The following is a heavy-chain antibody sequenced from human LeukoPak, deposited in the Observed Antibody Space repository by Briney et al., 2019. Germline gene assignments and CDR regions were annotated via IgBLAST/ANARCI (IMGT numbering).Heavy chain of an antibody. J-gene: IGHJ4*02. CDR2: MNPNSGNT. Sequence: ASVKVSCKASGYTFTSYDINWVRQATGQGLEWMGWMNPNSGNTGYAQKFQGRVTMTRNTSISTAYMELSSLRSEDTAVYYCARGHKEPRSGRLGFYFDYWGQGTLVTVSS. V-gene: IGHV1-8*01. D-gene: IGHD6-19*01. CDR3: ARGHKEPRSGRLGFYFDY. CDR1: GYTFTSYD.